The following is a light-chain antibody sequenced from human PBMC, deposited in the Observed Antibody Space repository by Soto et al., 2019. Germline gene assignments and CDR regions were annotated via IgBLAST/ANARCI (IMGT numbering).Light chain of an antibody. CDR3: QESSGIPYT. V-gene: IGKV1-39*01. J-gene: IGKJ2*01. CDR2: AAS. CDR1: QNIGTS. Sequence: DIQMTQSPASLSASVGDRVTVTCRASQNIGTSLNWYQQQPGKAHKLLIYAASTLQSGVPSRFCGSGSATDFALSISSLQPEDFGTYYCQESSGIPYTFDEGSKAGIK.